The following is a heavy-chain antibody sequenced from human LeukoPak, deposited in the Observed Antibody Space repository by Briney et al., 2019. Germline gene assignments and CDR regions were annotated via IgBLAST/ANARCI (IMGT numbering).Heavy chain of an antibody. V-gene: IGHV4-59*01. D-gene: IGHD6-19*01. CDR2: TYYSGST. CDR1: GGSISSYY. Sequence: SETLSLTCTVSGGSISSYYWSWIRQPPGKGLEWIGYTYYSGSTNYNPSLKSRVTIPVDTSKNQFSLKLSSVTAADTAVYYCARKSSSGWNNWYFDLWGRGTLVTVSS. CDR3: ARKSSSGWNNWYFDL. J-gene: IGHJ2*01.